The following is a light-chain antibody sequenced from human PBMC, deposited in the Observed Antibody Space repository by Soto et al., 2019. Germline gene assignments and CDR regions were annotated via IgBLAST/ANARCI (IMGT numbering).Light chain of an antibody. CDR3: QQYYRTPWT. CDR2: WTS. J-gene: IGKJ1*01. CDR1: QNILHTSNAKNY. Sequence: DIVMTQPPDSLAVSLGERATINCKSSQNILHTSNAKNYLAWYQQKPGQPPKVLIYWTSTRYSGVPDRFSGSGSGTDFTLTISNLQAEDVAVYYCQQYYRTPWTFGQGTKVDIK. V-gene: IGKV4-1*01.